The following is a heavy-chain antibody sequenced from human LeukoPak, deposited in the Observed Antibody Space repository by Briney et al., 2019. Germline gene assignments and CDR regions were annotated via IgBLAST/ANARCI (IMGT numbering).Heavy chain of an antibody. V-gene: IGHV3-30*04. CDR3: ARAPNKNWFDP. CDR2: ISYDGSNK. J-gene: IGHJ5*02. CDR1: GFTFSSYA. D-gene: IGHD1/OR15-1a*01. Sequence: PGRSLRLSCAASGFTFSSYAMHWVRQAPGKGPEWVAVISYDGSNKYYADSVKGRFTISRDNSKNTLYLQMNSLRAEDTAVYYCARAPNKNWFDPWGQGTLVTVSS.